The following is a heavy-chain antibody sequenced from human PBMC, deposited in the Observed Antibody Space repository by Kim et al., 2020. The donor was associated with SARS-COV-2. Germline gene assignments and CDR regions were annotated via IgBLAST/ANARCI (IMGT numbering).Heavy chain of an antibody. CDR2: ISYDRSNK. CDR1: GFTFSRYA. CDR3: ARGGYDSSGYPFDY. J-gene: IGHJ4*02. D-gene: IGHD3-22*01. V-gene: IGHV3-30*04. Sequence: GGSLRLSCAASGFTFSRYAMHWVRQAPGKGLEWVAVISYDRSNKYYADPVKGRFTFSRDNPKNTLYLQMNSLRAEDTAVYYCARGGYDSSGYPFDYWGEGTLVTVSS.